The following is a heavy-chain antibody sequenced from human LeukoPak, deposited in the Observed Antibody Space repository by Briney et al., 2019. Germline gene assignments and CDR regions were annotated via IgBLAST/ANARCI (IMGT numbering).Heavy chain of an antibody. CDR2: IYYSGST. D-gene: IGHD6-13*01. CDR1: GGSINSYY. CDR3: ARAVAAGSLAVYYYYYGMDV. J-gene: IGHJ6*02. Sequence: PSETLSLTCTVSGGSINSYYWSWIRQPPGKGLEWIGYIYYSGSTNYNPSLKSRVTISVDTSKNQFSLKLSSVTAADTAVYYCARAVAAGSLAVYYYYYGMDVWGQGTTVTVSS. V-gene: IGHV4-59*01.